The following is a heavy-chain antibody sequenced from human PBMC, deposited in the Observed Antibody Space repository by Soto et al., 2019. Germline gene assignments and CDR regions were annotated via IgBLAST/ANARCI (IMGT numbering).Heavy chain of an antibody. CDR2: IYPGDSDT. CDR3: AASIFYYGMDV. CDR1: GYTFTNYW. Sequence: GESLKISCKGSGYTFTNYWIGWVRQIPGKGLEWMGIIYPGDSDTKYNPSFQGQVTISADKSITTTYLRWTSLKASDTAIYYCAASIFYYGMDVWGQGTTVTSP. J-gene: IGHJ6*02. V-gene: IGHV5-51*01.